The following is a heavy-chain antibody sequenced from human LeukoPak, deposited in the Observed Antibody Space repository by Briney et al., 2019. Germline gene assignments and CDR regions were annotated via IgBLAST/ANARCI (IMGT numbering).Heavy chain of an antibody. CDR3: ASTLTRWTFDS. J-gene: IGHJ4*02. D-gene: IGHD4-23*01. CDR1: GFTFSTYS. CDR2: ISSGSSTI. V-gene: IGHV3-48*04. Sequence: GGSLRLSCAASGFTFSTYSMNWVRRAPGKGLEWVSYISSGSSTIYYADSVKGRFTISRDNAKNSLHLQMSSLRAEDTARYYCASTLTRWTFDSWGQGTLVTVSS.